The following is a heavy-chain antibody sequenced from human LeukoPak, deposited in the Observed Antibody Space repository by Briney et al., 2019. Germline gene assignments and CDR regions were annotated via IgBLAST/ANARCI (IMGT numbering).Heavy chain of an antibody. CDR3: ARESYRGFDP. J-gene: IGHJ5*02. D-gene: IGHD3-16*02. CDR2: IYYSGST. CDR1: GFSFSMYS. Sequence: PGGSLRLSCAASGFSFSMYSMSWIRQPPGKGLEWIGYIYYSGSTNYNPSLKSRVTISVDTSKNQFSLKLSSVTAADTAVYYCARESYRGFDPWGQGTLVTVSS. V-gene: IGHV4-59*01.